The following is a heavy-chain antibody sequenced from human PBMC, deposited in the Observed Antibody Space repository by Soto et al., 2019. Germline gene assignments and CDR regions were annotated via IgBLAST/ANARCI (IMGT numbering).Heavy chain of an antibody. CDR3: ARLPTDSSSWGYFDEGYYFDY. V-gene: IGHV5-51*01. Sequence: GESLKISCKGSGYSFTSYWIGWVRQMPGKGLEWMGIIYPGDSDTRYSPSFQGQVTISADKSISTAYLQWSSLKASDTAMYYCARLPTDSSSWGYFDEGYYFDYWGQGTLVTVSS. CDR2: IYPGDSDT. J-gene: IGHJ4*02. D-gene: IGHD6-13*01. CDR1: GYSFTSYW.